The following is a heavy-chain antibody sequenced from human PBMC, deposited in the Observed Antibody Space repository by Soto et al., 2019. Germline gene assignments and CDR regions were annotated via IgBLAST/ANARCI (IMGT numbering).Heavy chain of an antibody. D-gene: IGHD1-7*01. CDR2: IIPIFGTA. CDR3: ASHGITGTWVYYYGMDV. Sequence: QVQLVQSGAEVKKPGSSVKVSCKASGGTFSSYAISWVRQAPGQGLEWMGGIIPIFGTANYAQKFQGRVTINADESTSTAYMELSSLRSEDTAVYYCASHGITGTWVYYYGMDVWGQGTTVTVSS. V-gene: IGHV1-69*12. CDR1: GGTFSSYA. J-gene: IGHJ6*02.